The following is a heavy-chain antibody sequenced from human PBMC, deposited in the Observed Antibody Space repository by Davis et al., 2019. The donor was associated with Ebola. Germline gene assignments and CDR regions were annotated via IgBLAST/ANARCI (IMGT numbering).Heavy chain of an antibody. Sequence: AASVKVSCKASGGTFSSYAISWVRQAPGQGLEWMGGIIPIFGTANYAQKFQGRVTITADKSTSTAYMELSSLRSEDTAVYYCARVGGEQWLVHHFDYWGQGTLVTVSS. CDR2: IIPIFGTA. V-gene: IGHV1-69*06. CDR1: GGTFSSYA. D-gene: IGHD6-19*01. J-gene: IGHJ4*02. CDR3: ARVGGEQWLVHHFDY.